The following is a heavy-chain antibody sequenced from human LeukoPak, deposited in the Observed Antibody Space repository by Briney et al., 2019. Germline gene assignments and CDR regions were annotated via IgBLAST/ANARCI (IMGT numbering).Heavy chain of an antibody. Sequence: GGSLRLSCAASGFTFSPYWMHWVRQAPGKGLVWVSRVNGDGGSTNYADSVKGRFTISRDNAKNMVYLHMNSLRDEDTAVYYCARDTSYGMDVWGQGTTVTVSS. J-gene: IGHJ6*02. CDR3: ARDTSYGMDV. CDR2: VNGDGGST. CDR1: GFTFSPYW. D-gene: IGHD3-16*01. V-gene: IGHV3-74*01.